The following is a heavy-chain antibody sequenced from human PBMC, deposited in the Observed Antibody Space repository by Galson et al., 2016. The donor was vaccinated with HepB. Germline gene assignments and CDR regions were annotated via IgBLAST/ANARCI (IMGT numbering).Heavy chain of an antibody. V-gene: IGHV4-59*01. Sequence: SETLSLTCTVSGDFISDYFWSWVRQPPGKGLEYIGFTHYSGATNYGPSLRGRVTMSVATSENHLSLKLTSVTAADTAVYYCARLGTCGRDCYSFDYWGQGILVTVS. D-gene: IGHD2-21*02. CDR3: ARLGTCGRDCYSFDY. CDR1: GDFISDYF. CDR2: THYSGAT. J-gene: IGHJ4*02.